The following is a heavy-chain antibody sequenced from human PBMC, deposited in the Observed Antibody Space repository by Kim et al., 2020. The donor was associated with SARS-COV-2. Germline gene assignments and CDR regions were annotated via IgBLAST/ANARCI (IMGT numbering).Heavy chain of an antibody. CDR2: INQSANT. J-gene: IGHJ3*02. V-gene: IGHV4-34*01. CDR1: AASFSSDY. Sequence: SETLSLTCDLYAASFSSDYWSWIRQTPGKGLEWIGEINQSANTNYNPSLRSRVFMSLDTSKNQFSLKMTSVTAADTAVYYCARVTRFPDAFDIWGRGTTVTVSA. D-gene: IGHD2-21*01. CDR3: ARVTRFPDAFDI.